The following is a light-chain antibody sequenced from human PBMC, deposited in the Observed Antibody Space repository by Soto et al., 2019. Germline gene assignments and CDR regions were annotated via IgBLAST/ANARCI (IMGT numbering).Light chain of an antibody. CDR1: NNDIGVYDY. J-gene: IGLJ2*01. CDR3: SSFTTDTVVV. V-gene: IGLV2-14*01. Sequence: QAASVSGSPGQSITISCTGTNNDIGVYDYVSWYQQHPGKAPMLLIYEVTHRPSGISSRFSGSKSGNTASLTISGLQTVDEASYFCSSFTTDTVVVFGGGTQLTVL. CDR2: EVT.